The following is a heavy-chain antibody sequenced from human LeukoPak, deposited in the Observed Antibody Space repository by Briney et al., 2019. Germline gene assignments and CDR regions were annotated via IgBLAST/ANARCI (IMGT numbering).Heavy chain of an antibody. Sequence: SETLSLTCTVSGGSVSNYYWSWIRQSPGKGLEWVGYIYYTETSYNPSLKSRVTISADTSKNQFSLKLYSVTDAGTAVYYCATRKLGNDYWGQGTLVTVSS. V-gene: IGHV4-59*02. CDR3: ATRKLGNDY. D-gene: IGHD7-27*01. CDR2: IYYTET. J-gene: IGHJ4*02. CDR1: GGSVSNYY.